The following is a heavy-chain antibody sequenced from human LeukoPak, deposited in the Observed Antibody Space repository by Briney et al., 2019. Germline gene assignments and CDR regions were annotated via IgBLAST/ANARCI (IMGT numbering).Heavy chain of an antibody. V-gene: IGHV3-48*03. CDR3: ARDPMGGYYFDY. CDR2: ISSSGSTI. Sequence: GGSLRLSCAASGFTFSTYEMHWVRQAPGKGLEWLSYISSSGSTIHYADSVKGRFTISRDNSKNTLYLQMNSLRAEDTAVYYCARDPMGGYYFDYWGQGTLVTVSS. CDR1: GFTFSTYE. D-gene: IGHD1-26*01. J-gene: IGHJ4*02.